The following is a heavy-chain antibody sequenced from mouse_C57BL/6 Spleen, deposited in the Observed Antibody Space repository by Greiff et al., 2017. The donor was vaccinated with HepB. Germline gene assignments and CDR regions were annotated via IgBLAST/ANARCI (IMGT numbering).Heavy chain of an antibody. CDR1: GYTFTSYG. Sequence: VQLQQSGAELARPGASVKLSCKASGYTFTSYGISWVKQRTGQGLEWIGEIYPRSGNTYYNEKFKGKATLTADKSSSTAYMELRSLTSEDSAVYFCARGGFTTVVANYAMDYWGQGTSVTVSS. J-gene: IGHJ4*01. D-gene: IGHD1-1*01. CDR3: ARGGFTTVVANYAMDY. CDR2: IYPRSGNT. V-gene: IGHV1-81*01.